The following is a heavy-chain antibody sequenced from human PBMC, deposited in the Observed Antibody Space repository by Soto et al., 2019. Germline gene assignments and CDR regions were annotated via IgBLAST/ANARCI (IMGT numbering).Heavy chain of an antibody. J-gene: IGHJ4*02. CDR1: GGSFNEYQ. D-gene: IGHD6-6*01. V-gene: IGHV4-34*02. CDR2: VNHRGTA. CDR3: ARRQYIRSSDLDS. Sequence: QVQLQQWGAGLLKPSETLSLTCSVSGGSFNEYQWAWIRQFPGRGLEGIGEVNHRGTANYRPSRVDRVTLSLATSTLHFSLHLTPATAADTGVYYCARRQYIRSSDLDSWGPRPLVTVS.